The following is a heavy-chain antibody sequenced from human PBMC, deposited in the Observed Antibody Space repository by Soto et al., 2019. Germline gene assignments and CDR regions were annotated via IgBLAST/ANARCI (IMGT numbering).Heavy chain of an antibody. CDR3: VRDRGCFDFDL. V-gene: IGHV3-7*03. J-gene: IGHJ3*01. Sequence: EVQLVESGGGLVQPGGSLRLSCAASGFTFSNFWMTWVRQAPGKGLEWVAHIEPDGRDKNYADSVRGRFTISRDNAKTSLYVQMNSLTAEDTAIYYCVRDRGCFDFDLWGRGTLVTVSS. CDR2: IEPDGRDK. D-gene: IGHD2-21*01. CDR1: GFTFSNFW.